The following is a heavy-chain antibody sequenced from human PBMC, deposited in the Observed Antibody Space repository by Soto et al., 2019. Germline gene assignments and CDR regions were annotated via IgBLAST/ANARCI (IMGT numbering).Heavy chain of an antibody. CDR1: GGSFSGYY. V-gene: IGHV4-34*01. D-gene: IGHD2-2*02. Sequence: SESLSLPCAVYGGSFSGYYWSWIRQPPGKGLEWIGEINHSGSTNYNPSLKSRVTISVDTSKNQFSLKLSSVTAADTAVYYCARGEGYCSSTSCYNYGMDVWGQGTTVTVSS. CDR3: ARGEGYCSSTSCYNYGMDV. CDR2: INHSGST. J-gene: IGHJ6*02.